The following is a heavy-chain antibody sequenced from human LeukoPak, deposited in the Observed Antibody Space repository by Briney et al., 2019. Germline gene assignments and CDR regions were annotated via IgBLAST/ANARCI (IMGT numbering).Heavy chain of an antibody. Sequence: ASVKVSCKASDYPFTNFGVSWVRQAPGQGLEWMGWISGYNSKTHYPRKFQGRVTMTTDTSTTTAYMELRTLRSDDTAVYYCARVLIVEDSESHYFDYWGQGTLVTVTS. J-gene: IGHJ4*02. CDR2: ISGYNSKT. D-gene: IGHD1-26*01. CDR1: DYPFTNFG. V-gene: IGHV1-18*01. CDR3: ARVLIVEDSESHYFDY.